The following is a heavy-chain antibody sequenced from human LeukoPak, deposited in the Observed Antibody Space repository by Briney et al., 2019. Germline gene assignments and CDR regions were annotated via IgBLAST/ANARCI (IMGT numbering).Heavy chain of an antibody. Sequence: ASVKVSCKASGYTFTSYDINWVRQATGQGLEWMGWMNPNSGNTGYAQKFQGRVTMTRNTSISTAYMELSSLRSEDTAVYYCAIALGYCSSTSCYSGAFDIWGQGTMVTVSS. D-gene: IGHD2-2*02. CDR2: MNPNSGNT. V-gene: IGHV1-8*01. CDR1: GYTFTSYD. J-gene: IGHJ3*02. CDR3: AIALGYCSSTSCYSGAFDI.